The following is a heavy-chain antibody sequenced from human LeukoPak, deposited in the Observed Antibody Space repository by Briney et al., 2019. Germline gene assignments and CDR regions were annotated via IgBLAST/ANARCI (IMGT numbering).Heavy chain of an antibody. V-gene: IGHV4-61*02. CDR3: ARRGRNSSGWQDYL. Sequence: SETLSLTCTVSGGSISGGSISSYYWSWVRQPAGKGLEWIGRIYTTGSTNYNPSLSSRVTISIDTAKNQFSLKLTSVTAADTAVYYCARRGRNSSGWQDYLWGQGTLVTVSS. J-gene: IGHJ4*02. CDR2: IYTTGST. CDR1: GGSISGGSISSYY. D-gene: IGHD6-25*01.